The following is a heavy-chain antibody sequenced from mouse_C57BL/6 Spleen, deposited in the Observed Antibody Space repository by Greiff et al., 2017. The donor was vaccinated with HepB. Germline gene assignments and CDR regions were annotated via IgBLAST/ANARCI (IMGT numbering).Heavy chain of an antibody. D-gene: IGHD2-2*01. J-gene: IGHJ3*01. CDR1: GYSITSGYD. CDR3: ARGGYHFAY. CDR2: ISYSGST. Sequence: DVKLQESGPGMVKPSQSLSLTCTVTGYSITSGYDWHWIRHFPGNKLEWMGYISYSGSTNYNPSLKSRISITHDTSKNHFFLKLNSVTTEDTATYSCARGGYHFAYWGQGTLVTVSA. V-gene: IGHV3-1*01.